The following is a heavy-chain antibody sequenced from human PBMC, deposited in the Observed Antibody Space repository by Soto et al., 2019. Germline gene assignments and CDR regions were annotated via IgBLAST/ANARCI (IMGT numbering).Heavy chain of an antibody. CDR3: ARDNSSPPHDYGDYRTYGDRGTDAFDI. Sequence: GGSLRLSCAASGFTFSSYGMHWVRQAPGKGLEWVAVIWYDGSNKYYADSVKGRFTISRDNSKNTLYLQMNSLRAEDTAVYYCARDNSSPPHDYGDYRTYGDRGTDAFDIWGQGTMVTVSS. V-gene: IGHV3-33*01. D-gene: IGHD4-17*01. CDR1: GFTFSSYG. J-gene: IGHJ3*02. CDR2: IWYDGSNK.